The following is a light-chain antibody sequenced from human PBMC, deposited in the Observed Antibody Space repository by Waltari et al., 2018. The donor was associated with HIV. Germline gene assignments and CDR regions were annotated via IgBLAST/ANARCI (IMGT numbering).Light chain of an antibody. CDR2: KVS. CDR1: QSLVSSDGDTY. CDR3: MQGSHWPYT. V-gene: IGKV2-30*01. J-gene: IGKJ2*01. Sequence: DVVMTQSPLSLAVPLGQSASISCKSRQSLVSSDGDTYFNWFQQSPGQSPRRLIYKVSIRDSGVPDRFSGSGSGTDFTLKISRVEAEDVGIYYCMQGSHWPYTFGQGTKLEIK.